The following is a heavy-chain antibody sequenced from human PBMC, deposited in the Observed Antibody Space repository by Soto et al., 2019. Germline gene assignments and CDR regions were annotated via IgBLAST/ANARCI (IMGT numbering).Heavy chain of an antibody. CDR1: GGSISRSDYY. V-gene: IGHV4-31*03. J-gene: IGHJ4*02. Sequence: SETLSLTCTVSGGSISRSDYYWSWIRQHPGKGLEWIGYIHHSGTTYYNPSLKSRLTMSVDTSMNQFSLKLSSVAAADTAVYYCARSDSRGWPFLVDSWGQGILVTVSS. D-gene: IGHD3-22*01. CDR2: IHHSGTT. CDR3: ARSDSRGWPFLVDS.